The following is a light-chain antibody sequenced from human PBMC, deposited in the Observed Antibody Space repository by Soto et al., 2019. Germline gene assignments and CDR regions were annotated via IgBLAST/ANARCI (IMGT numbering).Light chain of an antibody. CDR3: QHYDTLS. CDR2: GAS. CDR1: QSVRSTY. Sequence: EIVLTHSPGTLSLSPGERATLSCRASQSVRSTYLAWYQQKPGQAPRLLIYGASSRATGIPDRFAGSGSGTDFILTISRLEPEDFAVYYCQHYDTLSFGQGTRLEIK. J-gene: IGKJ5*01. V-gene: IGKV3-20*01.